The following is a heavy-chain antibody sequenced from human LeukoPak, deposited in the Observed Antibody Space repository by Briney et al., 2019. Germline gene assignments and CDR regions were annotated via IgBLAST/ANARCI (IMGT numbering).Heavy chain of an antibody. CDR1: GFTFSIYA. Sequence: GGSLRLSCAASGFTFSIYAMTWVRQAPGKGLGWVSGISGRGDTTNYADSVQGRFTISRDNSKNTLYLQMNGLRAEDTAVYYCAKDPAAGVATTKLDYWGQGTLVTVSS. J-gene: IGHJ4*02. CDR2: ISGRGDTT. CDR3: AKDPAAGVATTKLDY. D-gene: IGHD5-24*01. V-gene: IGHV3-23*01.